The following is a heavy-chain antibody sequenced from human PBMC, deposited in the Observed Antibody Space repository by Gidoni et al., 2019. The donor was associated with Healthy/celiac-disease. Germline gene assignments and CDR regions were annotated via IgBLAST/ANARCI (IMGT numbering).Heavy chain of an antibody. CDR2: IDTSGST. D-gene: IGHD4-4*01. V-gene: IGHV4-61*02. J-gene: IGHJ5*02. CDR3: ARDHSNYDDWFDP. Sequence: QLQLQESGPGLVKPSQTLSLTCTVSGGSISSGSYYWSRLRQPAGKGLEWIGRIDTSGSTNYNPSLKSRVTISVDTAKNQFSLKLSSVTAADTAVYYCARDHSNYDDWFDPWGQGTLVTVSS. CDR1: GGSISSGSYY.